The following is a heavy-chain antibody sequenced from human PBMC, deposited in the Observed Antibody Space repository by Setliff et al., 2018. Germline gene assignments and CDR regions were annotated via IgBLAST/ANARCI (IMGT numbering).Heavy chain of an antibody. J-gene: IGHJ4*02. CDR1: GFTFSSYA. D-gene: IGHD3-16*01. CDR2: IKEDGSEK. V-gene: IGHV3-7*01. CDR3: ARDGGEY. Sequence: GGSLRLSCAASGFTFSSYAMSWVRQAPGKGLEWVANIKEDGSEKYYMDSVKGRFTMSRDNAKNSLYLQMNSLRADDAAVYYCARDGGEYWGQGTLVTVSS.